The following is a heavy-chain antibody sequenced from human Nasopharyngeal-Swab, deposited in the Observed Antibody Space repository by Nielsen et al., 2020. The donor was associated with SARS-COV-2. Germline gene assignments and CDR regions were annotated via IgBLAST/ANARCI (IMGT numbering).Heavy chain of an antibody. CDR2: ISYDGSNK. D-gene: IGHD2-15*01. Sequence: SCAASGFTFSSYAMHWVHQAPGKGLEWVAVISYDGSNKYYADSVKGRFTISRDNSKTTLYLQMNSLRAEDTAVYYCARAKPYCSGGSCYGMDVWGQGTTVTVSS. J-gene: IGHJ6*02. CDR1: GFTFSSYA. CDR3: ARAKPYCSGGSCYGMDV. V-gene: IGHV3-30*04.